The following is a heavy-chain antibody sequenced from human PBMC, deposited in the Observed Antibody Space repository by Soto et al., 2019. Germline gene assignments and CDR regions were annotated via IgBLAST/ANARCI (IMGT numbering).Heavy chain of an antibody. Sequence: SETLSLTCVVSGGSISTSNWWTWVRQPPGKGLEWIAEIHHSGSSYSNPSLKSRLSMSVDTSKNQFSLTMKSVTAADTGVYYCASHPLNWSDADSWGQGVLVTVSS. V-gene: IGHV4-4*02. CDR1: GGSISTSNW. CDR2: IHHSGSS. J-gene: IGHJ4*02. D-gene: IGHD1-1*01. CDR3: ASHPLNWSDADS.